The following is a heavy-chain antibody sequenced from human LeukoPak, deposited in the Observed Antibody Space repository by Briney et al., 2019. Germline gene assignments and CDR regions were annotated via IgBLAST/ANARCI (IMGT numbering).Heavy chain of an antibody. Sequence: PGGSLRLSCAASGFTFSSYWMHWARQAPGKGLVWVSRINSDGSSTSYADSVKGRFTISRDNAKNTLYLQMNSLRAEDTAVYYCTRVRSNCGGDCEDAFDIWGQGTMVTVSS. V-gene: IGHV3-74*01. CDR1: GFTFSSYW. D-gene: IGHD2-21*02. CDR2: INSDGSST. CDR3: TRVRSNCGGDCEDAFDI. J-gene: IGHJ3*02.